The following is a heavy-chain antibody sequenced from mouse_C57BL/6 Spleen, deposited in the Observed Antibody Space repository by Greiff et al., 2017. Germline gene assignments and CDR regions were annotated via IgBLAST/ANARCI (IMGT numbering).Heavy chain of an antibody. D-gene: IGHD2-1*01. V-gene: IGHV1-80*01. J-gene: IGHJ2*01. CDR3: AREGPYGNFLDY. CDR1: GYAFSSYW. Sequence: VQLVESGAELVKPGASVKISCKASGYAFSSYWMNWVKQRPGKGLEWIGQIYPGDGDTNYNGKFKGKATLTADKSSSTAYMQLSSLTSEDSAVYFCAREGPYGNFLDYWGQGTTLTVSS. CDR2: IYPGDGDT.